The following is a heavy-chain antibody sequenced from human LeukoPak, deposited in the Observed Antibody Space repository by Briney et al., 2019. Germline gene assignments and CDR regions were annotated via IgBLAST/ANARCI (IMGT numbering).Heavy chain of an antibody. CDR1: GFTLSRYA. J-gene: IGHJ6*03. V-gene: IGHV3-23*01. D-gene: IGHD3-9*01. CDR3: AKDLGYINRCWLLDYYYYYLDV. Sequence: GGCLRLSRAASGFTLSRYAMSCVRHAPGRGLEWGSSISGRAGSTCYADPVKGRLTISSDNSKNTLYLQMNSLRAEDTGVYYCAKDLGYINRCWLLDYYYYYLDVGGKGTTVTVSS. CDR2: ISGRAGST.